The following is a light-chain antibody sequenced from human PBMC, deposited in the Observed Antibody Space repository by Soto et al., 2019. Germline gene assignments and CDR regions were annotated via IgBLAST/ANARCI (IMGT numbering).Light chain of an antibody. CDR3: HSYGSSSLSGFV. Sequence: QSALTQPPSVSGAPGQRLTISCTGSSSNIGADYDVPWYQQLPGTAPKLLIYANSNRPSGVPDRFSGSKSGISAALAITGLQADHEADYYCHSYGSSSLSGFVFGSGTKVTVL. CDR2: ANS. J-gene: IGLJ1*01. CDR1: SSNIGADYD. V-gene: IGLV1-40*01.